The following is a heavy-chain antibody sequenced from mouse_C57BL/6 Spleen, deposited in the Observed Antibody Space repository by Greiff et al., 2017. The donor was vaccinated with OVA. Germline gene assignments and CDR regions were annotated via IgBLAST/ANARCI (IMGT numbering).Heavy chain of an antibody. J-gene: IGHJ2*01. CDR3: ARRTLGFDY. CDR1: GYTFTDYY. Sequence: EVKLMESGPVLVKPGASVKMSCKASGYTFTDYYMNWVKQSHGKSLEWIGVINPYNGGTSYNQKFKDKATLTVDKSSSTAYMQLSSLTSEDSAVYYCARRTLGFDYWGQGTTRTVSS. CDR2: INPYNGGT. V-gene: IGHV1-19*01. D-gene: IGHD4-1*01.